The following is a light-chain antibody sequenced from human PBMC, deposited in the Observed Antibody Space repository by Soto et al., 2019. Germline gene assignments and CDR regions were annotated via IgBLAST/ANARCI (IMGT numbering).Light chain of an antibody. CDR2: DAS. V-gene: IGKV3-11*01. CDR3: QQRTDRPPWT. Sequence: EIVLTQSPATLSLSPGERATLSCRASQSIGLAIAWYQHKPGQAPRLLIFDASQRATGIPARFRGSGSGTDFTPSISSLEPEDFAVYYCQQRTDRPPWTFGQGTKVDSK. J-gene: IGKJ1*01. CDR1: QSIGLA.